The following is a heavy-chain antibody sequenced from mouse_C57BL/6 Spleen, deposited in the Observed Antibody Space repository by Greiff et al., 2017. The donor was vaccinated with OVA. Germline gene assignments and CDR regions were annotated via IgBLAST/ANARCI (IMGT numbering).Heavy chain of an antibody. D-gene: IGHD1-1*01. Sequence: QVQLKESGPGLVQPSQSLSITCTVSGFSLTSYGVHWVRQSPGKGLEWLGVIWRGGSTDYNAAFMSRLSITKDNSKSQVFFKMNSLQADDTAIYYCAKGNYGSSLYYFDYWGQGTTLTVSS. J-gene: IGHJ2*01. CDR1: GFSLTSYG. V-gene: IGHV2-5*01. CDR3: AKGNYGSSLYYFDY. CDR2: IWRGGST.